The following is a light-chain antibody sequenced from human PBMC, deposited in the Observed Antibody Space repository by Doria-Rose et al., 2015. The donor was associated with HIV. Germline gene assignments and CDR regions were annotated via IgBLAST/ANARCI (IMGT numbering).Light chain of an antibody. J-gene: IGKJ1*01. CDR3: HQYGTSWT. CDR2: DGS. CDR1: QRFSSTY. V-gene: IGKV3-20*01. Sequence: TQSPGTLSLSPGEGATLSCRASQRFSSTYLARYQQKPGQAPSLLIYDGSTRATGIPDRFSASGSGTDFTLTINRLEPEDFALYYCHQYGTSWTFGQGTKVEI.